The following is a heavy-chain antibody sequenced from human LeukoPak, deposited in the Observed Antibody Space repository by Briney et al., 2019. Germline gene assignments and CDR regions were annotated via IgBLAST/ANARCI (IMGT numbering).Heavy chain of an antibody. Sequence: HPGGSLRLSCAASGFSLSSYWMTWVRQAPGKGLEWVSVIGADSAATFYADSVKGRFTISRDNGRNTVFLQMSSLRAEDTALYYCARKSASGNYPLDYWGQGTLVTVSS. V-gene: IGHV3-23*01. J-gene: IGHJ4*02. D-gene: IGHD3-10*01. CDR1: GFSLSSYW. CDR2: IGADSAAT. CDR3: ARKSASGNYPLDY.